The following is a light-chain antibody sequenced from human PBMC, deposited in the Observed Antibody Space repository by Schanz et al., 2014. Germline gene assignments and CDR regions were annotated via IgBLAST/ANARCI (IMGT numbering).Light chain of an antibody. CDR3: EEYGYSPPT. CDR1: QSVSSSY. V-gene: IGKV3-20*01. CDR2: GAS. J-gene: IGKJ1*01. Sequence: EIVLTQSPGTLSLSQGERATLSCRASQSVSSSYLAWYQQQPGQAPRLLIYGASSSATGIPGRFSGSGSGTDFTLTISRLEPKDFAEDDCEEYGYSPPTFGRGTKVLIK.